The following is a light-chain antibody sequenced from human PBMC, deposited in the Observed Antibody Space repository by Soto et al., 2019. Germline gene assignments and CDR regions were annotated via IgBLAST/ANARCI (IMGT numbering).Light chain of an antibody. Sequence: QSALTQPASVSGSPGQSITISCTGSVSDVGSFGPVSWFQQHPGQVPKLIIYEGNRRPSGVSSRFSGSKSGNTASLTISGLQAEDEADYYCCSYTSSSTYVFGTGTKLTVL. CDR1: VSDVGSFGP. V-gene: IGLV2-14*02. CDR2: EGN. CDR3: CSYTSSSTYV. J-gene: IGLJ1*01.